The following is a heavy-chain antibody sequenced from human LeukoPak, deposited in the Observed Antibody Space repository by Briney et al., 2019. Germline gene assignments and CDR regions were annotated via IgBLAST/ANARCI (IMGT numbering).Heavy chain of an antibody. CDR1: GGSFSGYY. CDR3: AISSSWFPDY. V-gene: IGHV4-34*01. Sequence: SETLSLTCTVYGGSFSGYYWSWIRQPPGKGLEWIGEINHSGSTNYNPSLKSRVTISVDTSKNQFSLKLSSVTAADTAVYHCAISSSWFPDYWGQGTLVTVSS. J-gene: IGHJ4*02. CDR2: INHSGST. D-gene: IGHD6-13*01.